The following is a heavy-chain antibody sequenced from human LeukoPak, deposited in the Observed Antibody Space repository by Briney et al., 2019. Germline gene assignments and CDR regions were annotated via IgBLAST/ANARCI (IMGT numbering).Heavy chain of an antibody. J-gene: IGHJ4*02. Sequence: ASVKVSCKASGYTFTGYYMHWVRQAPGQGLEWMGWINPNSGGTNYAQKFQGRVTMTRNTSISTAYMELSSLRSEDTAVYYCARIELLWFGELGYWGQGTLVTVSS. D-gene: IGHD3-10*01. CDR3: ARIELLWFGELGY. CDR1: GYTFTGYY. CDR2: INPNSGGT. V-gene: IGHV1-2*02.